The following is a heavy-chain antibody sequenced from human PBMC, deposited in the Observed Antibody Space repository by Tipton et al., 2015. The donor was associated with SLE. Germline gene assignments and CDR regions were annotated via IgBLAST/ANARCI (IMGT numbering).Heavy chain of an antibody. D-gene: IGHD1-26*01. Sequence: TLSLTCTVSGVSINSGDYWSWIRQPAGKGLEWIGRVYSSGSTIYNPSIKSRITLSLDTSKNQFSLRVNSATAADTAVYYCARGGGSYYDYWGQGTLVTVSS. CDR3: ARGGGSYYDY. CDR1: GVSINSGDY. J-gene: IGHJ4*02. CDR2: VYSSGST. V-gene: IGHV4-61*02.